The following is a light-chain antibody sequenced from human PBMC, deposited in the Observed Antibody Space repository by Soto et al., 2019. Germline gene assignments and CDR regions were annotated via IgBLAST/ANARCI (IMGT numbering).Light chain of an antibody. Sequence: EILLTQSPATLSLSPGERATLSCRASQSISDYLAWYQQKPGQAPRLLIYGASNRATGIPDRFRGSGSGTDFTLTISSVEPEDFAVYYCQQRSSWITFGQGSRLDVK. CDR1: QSISDY. CDR2: GAS. J-gene: IGKJ5*01. V-gene: IGKV3-11*01. CDR3: QQRSSWIT.